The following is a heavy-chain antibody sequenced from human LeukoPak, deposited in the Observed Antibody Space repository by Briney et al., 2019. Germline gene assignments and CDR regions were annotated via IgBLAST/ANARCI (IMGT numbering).Heavy chain of an antibody. V-gene: IGHV3-7*01. CDR1: GFTFSSYW. J-gene: IGHJ4*02. CDR2: IKQDESEE. Sequence: GGSLRLSCAASGFTFSSYWMSWVRQAPGKGLEWVANIKQDESEEYYVDSVKGRFTISRDNAKNSLYLQMNSLRAEDTAMYYCARAPIVVVPARRPTYFDLWGQGALVTVSS. D-gene: IGHD2-2*01. CDR3: ARAPIVVVPARRPTYFDL.